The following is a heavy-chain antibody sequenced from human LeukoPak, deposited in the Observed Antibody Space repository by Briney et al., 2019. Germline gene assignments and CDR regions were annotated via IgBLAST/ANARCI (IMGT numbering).Heavy chain of an antibody. J-gene: IGHJ6*02. D-gene: IGHD3-10*01. CDR3: ATGVTMVRGSTSGRYYYGMDV. CDR1: GYTFTSYA. Sequence: VSVKVSCKASGYTFTSYAMHWVRQAPGQRLEWMGWINAGNGNTKYSQKFQGRVTITRDTSASTAYMELSSLRSEDTAVYYCATGVTMVRGSTSGRYYYGMDVWGQGTTVTVSS. CDR2: INAGNGNT. V-gene: IGHV1-3*01.